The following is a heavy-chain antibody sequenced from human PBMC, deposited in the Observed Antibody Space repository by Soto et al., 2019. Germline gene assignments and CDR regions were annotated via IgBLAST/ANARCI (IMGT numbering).Heavy chain of an antibody. CDR1: GGSISSSNW. CDR2: IYHSGGT. J-gene: IGHJ6*02. V-gene: IGHV4-4*02. CDR3: ARVPVPAAVYGMDV. Sequence: SETLSLTCAVSGGSISSSNWWSWVRQPPGKGLEWIGEIYHSGGTNYNPSLKSRVTISVDKSKNQFSLKLSSVTAADTAVYYCARVPVPAAVYGMDVWGQGTTVTSP. D-gene: IGHD2-2*01.